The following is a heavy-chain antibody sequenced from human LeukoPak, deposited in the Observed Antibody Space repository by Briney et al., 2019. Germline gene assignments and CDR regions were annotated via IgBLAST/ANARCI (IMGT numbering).Heavy chain of an antibody. CDR3: ARRSSKRFNWYFDL. Sequence: SETLSLTCAVYGGSFSGYYWSWIRQPPGKELEWIGEINHSGSTNYNPSLKSRVTISVDTSKNQFSLKLSSVTAADTAVYYCARRSSKRFNWYFDLWGRGTLVTVPS. CDR1: GGSFSGYY. V-gene: IGHV4-34*01. D-gene: IGHD5-24*01. J-gene: IGHJ2*01. CDR2: INHSGST.